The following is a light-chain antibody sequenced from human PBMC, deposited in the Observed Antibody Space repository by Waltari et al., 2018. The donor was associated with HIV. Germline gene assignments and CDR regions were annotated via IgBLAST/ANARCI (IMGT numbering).Light chain of an antibody. Sequence: QSVLTQPPSVSGAPGQRVTISCTGSSPNIGAGYDVHWYQQLPGTAPKLLFYGNSNRPSGVPDRFSGSKSGTSASLAITGLQAEDEADYYCQSYDSSLSGVFGTGTKVTVL. V-gene: IGLV1-40*01. CDR3: QSYDSSLSGV. CDR1: SPNIGAGYD. J-gene: IGLJ1*01. CDR2: GNS.